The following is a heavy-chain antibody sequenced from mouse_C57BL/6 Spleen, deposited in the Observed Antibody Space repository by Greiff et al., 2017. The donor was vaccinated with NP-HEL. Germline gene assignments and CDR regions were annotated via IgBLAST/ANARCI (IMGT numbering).Heavy chain of an antibody. Sequence: EVHLVESGGDLVKPGGSLKLSCAASGFTFSSYGMSWVRQTPDKRLEWVATISSGGSYTYYPDSVKGRFTISRDNAKNTLYLQMSSLKSEDTAMYYCARRGYGNYGFYFDYWGQGTTLTVSS. CDR1: GFTFSSYG. V-gene: IGHV5-6*01. D-gene: IGHD2-10*02. CDR2: ISSGGSYT. CDR3: ARRGYGNYGFYFDY. J-gene: IGHJ2*01.